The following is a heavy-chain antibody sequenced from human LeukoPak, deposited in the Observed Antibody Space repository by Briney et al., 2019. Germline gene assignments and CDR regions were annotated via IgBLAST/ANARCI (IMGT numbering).Heavy chain of an antibody. D-gene: IGHD2-15*01. CDR1: GFTFSSYA. J-gene: IGHJ6*03. V-gene: IGHV3-23*01. CDR3: ARSSYCSGGSCYFYSHYYYYMDV. CDR2: ISGSGDNT. Sequence: QPGGSLRLSCAASGFTFSSYAMSWVRQAPGKGLEWVSGISGSGDNTYYADSVKGRFTISRDNSKNTLYLQMNSLRSDDTAVYYCARSSYCSGGSCYFYSHYYYYMDVWGKGTTVTISS.